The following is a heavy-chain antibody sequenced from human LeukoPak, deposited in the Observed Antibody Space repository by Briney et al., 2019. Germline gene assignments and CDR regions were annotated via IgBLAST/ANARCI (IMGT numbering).Heavy chain of an antibody. V-gene: IGHV3-30*02. J-gene: IGHJ6*03. Sequence: PGGSLRLSXAASGFTFSSYGMHWVRQAPGKGLEWVAFIRYDGSNKYYADSVKGRFTISRDNSKNTLYLQMNSLRAEDTAVYYCAKDKEVGALYYYYMDVWAKGPRSPSP. D-gene: IGHD1-26*01. CDR1: GFTFSSYG. CDR2: IRYDGSNK. CDR3: AKDKEVGALYYYYMDV.